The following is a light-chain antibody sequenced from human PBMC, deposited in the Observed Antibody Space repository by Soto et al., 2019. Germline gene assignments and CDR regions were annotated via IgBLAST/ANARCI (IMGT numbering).Light chain of an antibody. Sequence: DIQMTQSPSTLSASVGDRVTITCRASQSISSWLAWYQQKPGKAPKLLIYKASSLKSGVPSRFSGSGSGTEFTLTITSLQSEDFALYHCQQYDNWPPRWTFGQGTKVDIK. CDR3: QQYDNWPPRWT. CDR2: KAS. V-gene: IGKV1-5*03. CDR1: QSISSW. J-gene: IGKJ1*01.